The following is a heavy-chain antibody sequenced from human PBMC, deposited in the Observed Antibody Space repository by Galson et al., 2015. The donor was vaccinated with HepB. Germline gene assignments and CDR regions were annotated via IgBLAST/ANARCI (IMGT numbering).Heavy chain of an antibody. J-gene: IGHJ4*02. V-gene: IGHV3-23*01. CDR2: ISGSGGSI. Sequence: SLRLSCAASGFTFSSYAMSRVRQAPGKGLEWVSAISGSGGSIYYADTVKGRVTISRDNSKNTLYLRMNSLRAGDTAVYYCAKDRSGYSYGSFDYWGQGTLVTVSS. CDR1: GFTFSSYA. CDR3: AKDRSGYSYGSFDY. D-gene: IGHD5-18*01.